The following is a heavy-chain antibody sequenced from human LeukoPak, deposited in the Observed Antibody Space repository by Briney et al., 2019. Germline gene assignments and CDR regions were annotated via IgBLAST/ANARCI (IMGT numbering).Heavy chain of an antibody. CDR1: GFTFSSYS. V-gene: IGHV3-7*01. Sequence: GGSLRLSCAASGFTFSSYSMNWVRQAPGKGPEWVANIRQDESERYFADSVKGRFTISRDNAKKSVYLHMSSLRAEDTALYYCARLSAYYYGSYFYYYMDVWGKGTTVTVSS. CDR3: ARLSAYYYGSYFYYYMDV. D-gene: IGHD3-10*01. CDR2: IRQDESER. J-gene: IGHJ6*03.